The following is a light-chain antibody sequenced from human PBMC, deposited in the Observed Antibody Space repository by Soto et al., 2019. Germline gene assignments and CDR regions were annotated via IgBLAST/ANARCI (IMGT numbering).Light chain of an antibody. CDR3: QQGYSTLFT. CDR1: QTVIRY. J-gene: IGKJ3*01. Sequence: IQMTQFPSSLSASVGDRVTITCRAGQTVIRYLNWHQQKPGRAPNLLIDAVSNLQSGVPSRFSGSGSGTEFTLTISDLQPEDFATYYCQQGYSTLFTFGPGTKVEIK. V-gene: IGKV1-39*01. CDR2: AVS.